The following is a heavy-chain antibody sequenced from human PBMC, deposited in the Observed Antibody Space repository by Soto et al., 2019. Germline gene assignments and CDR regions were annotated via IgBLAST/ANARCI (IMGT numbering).Heavy chain of an antibody. CDR3: AADGPLYCSGGSCYPGDAFDI. CDR1: GFTFTSSA. V-gene: IGHV1-58*02. J-gene: IGHJ3*02. D-gene: IGHD2-15*01. CDR2: IVVGSGNT. Sequence: GASVKVSCKASGFTFTSSAMQWVRQARGQRLEWIGWIVVGSGNTNYAQKFQERVTITRDMSTSTAYMELSSLRSEDTAVYYCAADGPLYCSGGSCYPGDAFDIWGQGTMVTV.